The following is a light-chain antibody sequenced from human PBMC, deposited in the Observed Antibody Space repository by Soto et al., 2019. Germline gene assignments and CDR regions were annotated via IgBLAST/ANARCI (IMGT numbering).Light chain of an antibody. V-gene: IGLV2-8*01. CDR1: SSDDGDYIF. Sequence: QSVMTKPHYACGSNGQSVRISCTGTSSDDGDYIFVSWYQQHPGKAPKLMVYDVNRRHPGVPDRFFGSKSGNTASLTVSGLHANDEAHYYSLSFSAPTYVFGPGSNGAVL. CDR3: LSFSAPTYV. J-gene: IGLJ1*01. CDR2: DVN.